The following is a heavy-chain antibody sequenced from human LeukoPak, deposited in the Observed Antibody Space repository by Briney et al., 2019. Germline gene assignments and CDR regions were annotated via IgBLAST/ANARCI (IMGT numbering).Heavy chain of an antibody. V-gene: IGHV4-4*02. Sequence: SGTLSLTCAVSGGSISSSNWWSWVRQPPGKGLECIGEIYHSGSTNYNPSLKSRVTISVDKSKNQFSLKLSSVTAADTAVYYCARKGGSSGWYTPYHFDYWGQGTLVTVSS. CDR3: ARKGGSSGWYTPYHFDY. CDR1: GGSISSSNW. D-gene: IGHD6-19*01. J-gene: IGHJ4*02. CDR2: IYHSGST.